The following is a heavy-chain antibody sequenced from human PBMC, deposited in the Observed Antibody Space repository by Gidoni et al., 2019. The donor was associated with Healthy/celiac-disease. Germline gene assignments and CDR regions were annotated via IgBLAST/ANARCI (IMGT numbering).Heavy chain of an antibody. D-gene: IGHD4-17*01. V-gene: IGHV3-30*18. CDR1: GFTFSSYG. Sequence: QVQLVESGGGVVQPGRSLRLSCAASGFTFSSYGMHWVRQAPGKGLEWVAVISYDGRNKYYADSVKGRFTISRDNSKNTLYLQMNSLRAEDTAVYYCAKDGATTGTTGLAQHWGQGTLVTVSS. CDR2: ISYDGRNK. J-gene: IGHJ1*01. CDR3: AKDGATTGTTGLAQH.